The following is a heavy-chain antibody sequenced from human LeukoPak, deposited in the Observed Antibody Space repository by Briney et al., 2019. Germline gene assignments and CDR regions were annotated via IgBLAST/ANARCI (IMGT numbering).Heavy chain of an antibody. J-gene: IGHJ4*02. CDR1: GFTFTNYW. CDR3: ARDKVTGASYFDY. Sequence: GGSLRLXCAASGFTFTNYWMSWVRQTPGEEPEWVANIKQDGSEMYYLDSVKGRFTISRDNAKNSLYLQMNSLRGDDTAIYYCARDKVTGASYFDYWGQGTLVTVSS. D-gene: IGHD7-27*01. CDR2: IKQDGSEM. V-gene: IGHV3-7*01.